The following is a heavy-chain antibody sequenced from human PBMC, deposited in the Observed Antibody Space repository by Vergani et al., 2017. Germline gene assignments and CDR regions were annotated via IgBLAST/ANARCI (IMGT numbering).Heavy chain of an antibody. J-gene: IGHJ2*01. D-gene: IGHD6-6*01. V-gene: IGHV3-48*01. CDR2: ISSSSSTI. Sequence: EVQLVESGGGLVQPGGSLRLSCAASGFTFSSCSMNWVRQAPGKGLEWVSYISSSSSTIYYAYSVKGRFTISRDNAKNSLYLQMNSLRAEDTAVYYCARDRAGAARYWYFDLWGRGTLVTVSS. CDR3: ARDRAGAARYWYFDL. CDR1: GFTFSSCS.